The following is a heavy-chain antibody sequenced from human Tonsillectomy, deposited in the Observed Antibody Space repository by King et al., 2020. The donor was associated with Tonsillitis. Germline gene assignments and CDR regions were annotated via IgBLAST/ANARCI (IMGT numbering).Heavy chain of an antibody. V-gene: IGHV3-30*02. CDR1: GFTFSSYG. CDR2: IRYDGSNK. CDR3: AKDRYRRGWYSGFVIDY. D-gene: IGHD6-19*01. J-gene: IGHJ4*02. Sequence: VQLVESGGGVVQPGGSLRLSCAASGFTFSSYGMYWVRQAPGKGLEWVAFIRYDGSNKYYVDSVKGRFTISRDNFKNTLYLQMNSLRAEDTAVYYCAKDRYRRGWYSGFVIDYWGQGTLVTVSS.